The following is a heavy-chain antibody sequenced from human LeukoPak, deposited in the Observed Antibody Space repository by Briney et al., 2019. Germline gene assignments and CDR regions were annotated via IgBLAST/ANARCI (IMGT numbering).Heavy chain of an antibody. CDR3: ARTFSESYYYYGLDV. J-gene: IGHJ6*02. V-gene: IGHV4-59*01. CDR1: GGSISSYY. Sequence: SETLSLTCCVSGGSISSYYWSWIRQPPGKGLEWIGYIYYSGSTNYNPSLKSRVTISVDTSKNQFSLKLSSVTAADTAVYYCARTFSESYYYYGLDVWGQGTTVTVSS. CDR2: IYYSGST. D-gene: IGHD1-26*01.